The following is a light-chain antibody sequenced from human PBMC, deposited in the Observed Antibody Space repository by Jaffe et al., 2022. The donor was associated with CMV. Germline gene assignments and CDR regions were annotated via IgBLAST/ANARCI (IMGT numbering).Light chain of an antibody. Sequence: IVMTQTPLSLSVTPGHPASISCKSRQSLLFSDGKTYLSWYLQRPGQRPQLLIYEVSRRLSGVPDRFSGGGSGTDFTLTISRVEAEDVGVYYCMQGMDLFSFGPGTKVEI. CDR1: QSLLFSDGKTY. J-gene: IGKJ3*01. V-gene: IGKV2-29*02. CDR3: MQGMDLFS. CDR2: EVS.